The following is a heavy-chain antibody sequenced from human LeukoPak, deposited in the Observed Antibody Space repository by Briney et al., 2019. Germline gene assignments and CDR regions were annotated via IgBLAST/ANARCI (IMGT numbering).Heavy chain of an antibody. D-gene: IGHD4-11*01. Sequence: GGSLRLSCAASGFTVSSNHMSWVRQAPGKGLEWVSAISGSGGSTYYADSVKGRFTISRDNSKNTLYLQMNSLRAEDTAVYYCAKCSSNYLYYFDYWGQGTLVTVSS. J-gene: IGHJ4*02. V-gene: IGHV3-23*01. CDR3: AKCSSNYLYYFDY. CDR2: ISGSGGST. CDR1: GFTVSSNH.